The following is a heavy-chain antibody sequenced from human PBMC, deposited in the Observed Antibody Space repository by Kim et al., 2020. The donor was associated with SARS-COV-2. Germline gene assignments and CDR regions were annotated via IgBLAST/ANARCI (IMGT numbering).Heavy chain of an antibody. Sequence: GGSLRLSCAASGFTFSSYSMNWVRQAPGKGLEWVSSISSSSSYIYYADSVKGRLTISRDNAKNSLYLQMNSLRAEDTAVYYCARGLIQLWLLKYYGMDVWGQGTTVTVSS. CDR1: GFTFSSYS. V-gene: IGHV3-21*01. CDR2: ISSSSSYI. J-gene: IGHJ6*02. CDR3: ARGLIQLWLLKYYGMDV. D-gene: IGHD5-18*01.